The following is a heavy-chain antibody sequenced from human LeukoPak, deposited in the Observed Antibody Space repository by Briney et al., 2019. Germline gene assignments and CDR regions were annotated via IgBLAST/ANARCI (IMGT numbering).Heavy chain of an antibody. Sequence: GGSLRLSCAASGFTFSNYAMSWVRQAPGKGLEWVSSISGSGYNIYYADSVKGRFTISRDNSKNTLYLQMNSLRAKDTAVYYCAREGPTTAFDYWGQGTLVTVSS. V-gene: IGHV3-23*01. D-gene: IGHD1-26*01. J-gene: IGHJ4*02. CDR2: ISGSGYNI. CDR1: GFTFSNYA. CDR3: AREGPTTAFDY.